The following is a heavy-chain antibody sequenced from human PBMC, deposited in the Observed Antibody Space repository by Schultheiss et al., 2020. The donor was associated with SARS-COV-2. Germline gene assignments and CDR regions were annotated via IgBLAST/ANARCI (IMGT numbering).Heavy chain of an antibody. CDR2: ISYDGSNK. V-gene: IGHV3-30-3*01. J-gene: IGHJ4*02. Sequence: GGSLRLSCAASGFTFSSYAMHWVRQAPGKGLEWVAVISYDGSNKYYADSVKGRFTISRDNSKNTLYLQMNSLRAEDTAVYYCARDKDGINDYWGQGTLVTVSS. CDR3: ARDKDGINDY. CDR1: GFTFSSYA. D-gene: IGHD3-10*01.